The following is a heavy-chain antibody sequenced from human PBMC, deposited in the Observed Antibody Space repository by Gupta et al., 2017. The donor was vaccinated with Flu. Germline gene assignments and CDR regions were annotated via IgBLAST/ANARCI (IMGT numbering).Heavy chain of an antibody. D-gene: IGHD3-22*01. CDR3: VDDSSGYYYVGYFDL. Sequence: SWAMSGAGQAKEKGREWVSTINGGGGSTYYEDAVKGRCTSSRDNAKNTLYLKVNSLRVEYTTVDYGVDDSSGYYYVGYFDLWGRGTLVTVSS. J-gene: IGHJ2*01. CDR2: INGGGGST. V-gene: IGHV3-23*01. CDR1: SWA.